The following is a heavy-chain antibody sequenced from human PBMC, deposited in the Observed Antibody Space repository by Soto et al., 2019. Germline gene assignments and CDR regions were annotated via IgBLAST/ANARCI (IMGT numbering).Heavy chain of an antibody. Sequence: EVQLVESGGGLVQPGGSLRLSCAASGFTVSSNYMSWVRQAPGKGLEWVSVIYSGGSTYYADSVKGRFTISRDNSKNTLYLQMNSLGAEDTAVYYCARDDRYSGYDAYYYYMDVWGKGTTVTVSS. CDR2: IYSGGST. J-gene: IGHJ6*03. CDR3: ARDDRYSGYDAYYYYMDV. CDR1: GFTVSSNY. D-gene: IGHD5-12*01. V-gene: IGHV3-66*01.